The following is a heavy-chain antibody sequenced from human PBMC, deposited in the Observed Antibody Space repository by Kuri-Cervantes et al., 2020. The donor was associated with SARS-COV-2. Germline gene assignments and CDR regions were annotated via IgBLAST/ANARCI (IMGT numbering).Heavy chain of an antibody. CDR3: QAQLTFGGVFAQDDY. Sequence: GESLKISCAASGFTSSSYGMYWVRQAPGKGLEWVAFIQYDGSNKYYGDSVKGRFTISRDNSKNTLYLQMNSLRAEDTAVYYCQAQLTFGGVFAQDDYWGQGTLVTVSS. CDR2: IQYDGSNK. D-gene: IGHD3-16*02. V-gene: IGHV3-30*02. CDR1: GFTSSSYG. J-gene: IGHJ4*02.